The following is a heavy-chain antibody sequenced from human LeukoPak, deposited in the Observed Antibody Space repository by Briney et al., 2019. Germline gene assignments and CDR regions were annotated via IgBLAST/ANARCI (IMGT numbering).Heavy chain of an antibody. CDR1: GFTVSSSY. CDR2: IYSGGGT. CDR3: ARNYYDSSAYYYFDY. J-gene: IGHJ4*02. Sequence: GGSLRLSCAASGFTVSSSYMNWVRQAPGKGLEWASLIYSGGGTYYADSVKGRFTISRDNSKNTLYLQMNSLRAEDTAVYYCARNYYDSSAYYYFDYWGQGTLVTVSS. V-gene: IGHV3-66*01. D-gene: IGHD3-22*01.